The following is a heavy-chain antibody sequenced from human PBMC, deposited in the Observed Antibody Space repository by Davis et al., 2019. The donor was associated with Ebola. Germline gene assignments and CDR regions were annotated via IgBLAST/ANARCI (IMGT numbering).Heavy chain of an antibody. CDR2: INPSGGST. CDR1: GFTFTSSA. Sequence: ASVKVSCKASGFTFTSSAVHWVRQAPGQGLEWMGIINPSGGSTSYAQKFQGRVTMTRDTSTSTVYMELSSLRSEDTAVYYCARGPPVNIAAAGTGVYWGQGTLVTVSS. D-gene: IGHD6-13*01. CDR3: ARGPPVNIAAAGTGVY. V-gene: IGHV1-46*01. J-gene: IGHJ4*02.